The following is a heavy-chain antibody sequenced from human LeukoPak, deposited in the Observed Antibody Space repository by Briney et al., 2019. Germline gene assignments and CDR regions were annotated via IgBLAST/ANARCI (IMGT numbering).Heavy chain of an antibody. D-gene: IGHD5-18*01. CDR1: GFTFSSYA. Sequence: PGGSLRLSCAASGFTFSSYAMSWVRQAPGKGLEWVSSISSSSSYIYYADSVKGRFTISRDNAKNSLYLQMNSLRAEDTAVYYCARDLQLFAPNWFDPWGQGTLVTVSS. CDR2: ISSSSSYI. J-gene: IGHJ5*02. CDR3: ARDLQLFAPNWFDP. V-gene: IGHV3-21*01.